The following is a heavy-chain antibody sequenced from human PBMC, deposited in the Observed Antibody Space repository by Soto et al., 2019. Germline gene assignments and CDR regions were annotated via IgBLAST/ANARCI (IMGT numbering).Heavy chain of an antibody. CDR1: RFTFSNHA. Sequence: GGSLRLSCAASRFTFSNHAMHWVRQAPGKGLEWVAVISYDGGNKYYADSVKGRFTISRDNSKNTLYLQMNSLRAEDTAVYYCAKESSSSWYSETPYRYIDVWGKGTTVTVSS. D-gene: IGHD6-13*01. V-gene: IGHV3-30-3*01. CDR3: AKESSSSWYSETPYRYIDV. J-gene: IGHJ6*03. CDR2: ISYDGGNK.